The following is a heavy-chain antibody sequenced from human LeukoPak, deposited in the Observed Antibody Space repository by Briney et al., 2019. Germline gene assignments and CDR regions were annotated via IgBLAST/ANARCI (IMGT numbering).Heavy chain of an antibody. D-gene: IGHD4-11*01. J-gene: IGHJ6*03. CDR3: ARDFYSRYYYYYMDV. V-gene: IGHV4-59*12. CDR2: IYYSGST. Sequence: SETLSLTCAVSGGSISSYYWSWIRQPPGKGLEWIGYIYYSGSTYYNPSLKSRVTMSVDTSKNQFSLKLSSVTAADTAVYYCARDFYSRYYYYYMDVWGKGTTVTVSS. CDR1: GGSISSYY.